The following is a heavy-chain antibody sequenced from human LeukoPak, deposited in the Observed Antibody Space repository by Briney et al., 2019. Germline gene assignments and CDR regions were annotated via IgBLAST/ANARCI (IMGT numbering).Heavy chain of an antibody. CDR2: ISSSSSYI. V-gene: IGHV3-21*05. D-gene: IGHD1-26*01. Sequence: GGSLRLSCAASGFTFSSYEMNWVRQAPGKGLEWVSYISSSSSYIYYADSVKGRFTISRDNAKNSLYLQMNSLRAEDTAVYYCARDRRIRGGVYDYWGQGTLVTVSS. CDR1: GFTFSSYE. J-gene: IGHJ4*02. CDR3: ARDRRIRGGVYDY.